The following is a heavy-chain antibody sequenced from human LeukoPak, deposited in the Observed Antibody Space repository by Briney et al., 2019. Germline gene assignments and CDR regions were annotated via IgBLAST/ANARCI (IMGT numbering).Heavy chain of an antibody. Sequence: PGGSLRLSCGSSGVTFSSYGMHWVRQAPGKGLEWVAFIRYDGSNKYYADSVKGRFTISRDNSKNTLYLQMNSLRAEDMAVYYCAKDLYGGIVALDYWGQGTLVTVSS. CDR2: IRYDGSNK. CDR3: AKDLYGGIVALDY. CDR1: GVTFSSYG. V-gene: IGHV3-30*02. J-gene: IGHJ4*02. D-gene: IGHD4-23*01.